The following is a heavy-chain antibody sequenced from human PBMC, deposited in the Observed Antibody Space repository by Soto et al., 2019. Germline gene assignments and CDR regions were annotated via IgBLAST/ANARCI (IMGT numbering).Heavy chain of an antibody. CDR3: ATTLRYFDWLSTRYYYYGMDV. J-gene: IGHJ6*02. D-gene: IGHD3-9*01. CDR2: IIPIFGTA. Sequence: SVKVSCKASGGTFSSYAISWVRQAPGKGLEWMGGIIPIFGTANYAQKFQGRVTITADESTSTAYMELSSLRSEDTAVYYCATTLRYFDWLSTRYYYYGMDVWGQGTTVTVSS. V-gene: IGHV1-69*13. CDR1: GGTFSSYA.